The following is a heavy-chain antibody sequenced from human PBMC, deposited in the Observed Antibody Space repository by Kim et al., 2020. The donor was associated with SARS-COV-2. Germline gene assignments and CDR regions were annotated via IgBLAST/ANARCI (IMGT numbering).Heavy chain of an antibody. D-gene: IGHD3-10*01. Sequence: SGGSTSYAQKFQGRVTMTRDTSTSTVYMELSSLRSEDTAVYYCADGDFDYWGQGTLVTVSS. J-gene: IGHJ4*02. V-gene: IGHV1-46*01. CDR2: SGGST. CDR3: ADGDFDY.